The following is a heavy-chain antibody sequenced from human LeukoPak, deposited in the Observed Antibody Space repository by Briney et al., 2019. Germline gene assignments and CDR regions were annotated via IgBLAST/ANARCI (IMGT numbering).Heavy chain of an antibody. CDR3: AGGSLERITRYYYYGMDV. CDR2: IYYGGST. V-gene: IGHV4-59*01. Sequence: SETLSLTCTVSGGSISSYYWSWIRQPPGKGLEWIGYIYYGGSTNYNPSLKSRVTISVDTSKNQFSLKLSSVTAADTAVYYCAGGSLERITRYYYYGMDVWGQGTTVTVSS. D-gene: IGHD2/OR15-2a*01. CDR1: GGSISSYY. J-gene: IGHJ6*02.